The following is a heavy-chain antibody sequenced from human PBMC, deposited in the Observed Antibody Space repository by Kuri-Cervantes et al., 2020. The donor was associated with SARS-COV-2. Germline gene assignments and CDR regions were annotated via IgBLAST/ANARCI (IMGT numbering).Heavy chain of an antibody. D-gene: IGHD6-6*01. CDR2: IYPGDSDT. J-gene: IGHJ6*02. CDR1: GYSFTSYW. Sequence: GGSLRLSCKGSGYSFTSYWIGWVRQMPGKGLEWMGIIYPGDSDTRYSPSFQGQVTISADKSISTAYLQWSSLKASDTAMYYCARGSSSPRRYYYYGMDVWGQGTTVTVSS. V-gene: IGHV5-51*01. CDR3: ARGSSSPRRYYYYGMDV.